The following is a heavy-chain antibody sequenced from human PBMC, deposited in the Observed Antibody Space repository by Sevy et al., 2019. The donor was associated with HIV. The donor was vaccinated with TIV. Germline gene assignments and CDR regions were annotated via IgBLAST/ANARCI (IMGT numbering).Heavy chain of an antibody. V-gene: IGHV3-20*04. D-gene: IGHD2-15*01. CDR3: AKRRVQSGLSGGGANYGWDV. CDR2: INWNGGST. Sequence: GGSLRLSCAASGFTFDDYGMSWVRQAPGKGLEWVSGINWNGGSTGYADSVKGRFTISRDNAKNSLYLQMNSLRAEDTALYYCAKRRVQSGLSGGGANYGWDVCGHGTTVTVSS. CDR1: GFTFDDYG. J-gene: IGHJ6*02.